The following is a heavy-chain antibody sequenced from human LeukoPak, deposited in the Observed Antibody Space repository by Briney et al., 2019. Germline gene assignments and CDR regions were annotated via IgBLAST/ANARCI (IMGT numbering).Heavy chain of an antibody. V-gene: IGHV3-33*06. CDR1: GFTFSSYG. Sequence: GGSLRLSCAASGFTFSSYGMHWVRQAPGKGLEWVAVIWYDGSNKYYADSVKGRFTISRDNSKNTIYLQMNSLRADDTAVYYCAKQGRNDFVDSWGQGTLVTVSS. D-gene: IGHD3-3*01. CDR2: IWYDGSNK. J-gene: IGHJ4*02. CDR3: AKQGRNDFVDS.